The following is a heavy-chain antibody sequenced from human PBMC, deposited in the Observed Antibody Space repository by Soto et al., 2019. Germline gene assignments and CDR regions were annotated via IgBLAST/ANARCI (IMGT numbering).Heavy chain of an antibody. CDR2: IWYDGSNK. J-gene: IGHJ6*02. Sequence: ESVGAVVQPGRSLRLSCAASGFTFSSYGMHWVRQAPGKGLEWVAVIWYDGSNKWYADSVKGRFTISRDNSKNTLYLQMNSLRAEDTAVYYCARDRGGPPLRYYYGMDVWGQGTTVTVSS. CDR1: GFTFSSYG. CDR3: ARDRGGPPLRYYYGMDV. D-gene: IGHD2-15*01. V-gene: IGHV3-33*01.